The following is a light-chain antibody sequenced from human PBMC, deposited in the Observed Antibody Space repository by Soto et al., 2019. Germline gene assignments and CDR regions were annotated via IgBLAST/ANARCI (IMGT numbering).Light chain of an antibody. J-gene: IGLJ3*02. CDR2: DNN. V-gene: IGLV1-51*01. Sequence: QSVLTQPPSVSAAPGQKVTISCSGSSSNIGNNYVSWYQQFPGTAPKFLIYDNNKRPSGIPDRFSGSKSGTSATLGITGLQTGDEADYYCGTWDSSLSVWVFGGGTKLTVL. CDR3: GTWDSSLSVWV. CDR1: SSNIGNNY.